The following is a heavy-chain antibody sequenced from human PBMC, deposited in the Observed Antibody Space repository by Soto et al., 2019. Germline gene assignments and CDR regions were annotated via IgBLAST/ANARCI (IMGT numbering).Heavy chain of an antibody. CDR2: IIPIFGTA. CDR3: ACPMYCISTSCSTSRPVPPSYYYYYGMDV. D-gene: IGHD2-2*01. Sequence: GASVKVSCKASGGTFSSYAISWVRQAPGQGLEWMGGIIPIFGTANYAQKFQGRVTITADESTSTAYMELSSLRSEDTAVYYCACPMYCISTSCSTSRPVPPSYYYYYGMDVWGQGTTVTVSS. J-gene: IGHJ6*02. CDR1: GGTFSSYA. V-gene: IGHV1-69*13.